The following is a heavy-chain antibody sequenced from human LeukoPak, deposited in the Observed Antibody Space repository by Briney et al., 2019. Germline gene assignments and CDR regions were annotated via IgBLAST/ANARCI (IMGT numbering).Heavy chain of an antibody. CDR1: GFTFSSYW. J-gene: IGHJ4*02. V-gene: IGHV3-74*01. D-gene: IGHD2-15*01. CDR2: INTDGSST. CDR3: AKSPSGGPTHHFDY. Sequence: GGSLRLSCAASGFTFSSYWMHWVRQAPGKGLLWVSRINTDGSSTTYADSVKGRFTISRDNAKNTLYLQMNSLRTEDTALYYCAKSPSGGPTHHFDYWGQGTLVTVSS.